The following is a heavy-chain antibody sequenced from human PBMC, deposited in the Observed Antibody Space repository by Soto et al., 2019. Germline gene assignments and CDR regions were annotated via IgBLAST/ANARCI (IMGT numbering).Heavy chain of an antibody. CDR1: GFTFRSYA. Sequence: SLRLSWAASGFTFRSYAMSLVRQAPGKGLEWVSAISGSGGSTYYADSVKGRFTISRDNSKNTLYLQMNSLRAEDTAVYYCAKEALTPEIFGVVIYYYYYYMDVWGKGTTVTSP. J-gene: IGHJ6*03. V-gene: IGHV3-23*01. CDR3: AKEALTPEIFGVVIYYYYYYMDV. CDR2: ISGSGGST. D-gene: IGHD3-3*01.